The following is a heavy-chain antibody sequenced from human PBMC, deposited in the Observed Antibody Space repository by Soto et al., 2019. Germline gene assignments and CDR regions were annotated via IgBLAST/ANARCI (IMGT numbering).Heavy chain of an antibody. V-gene: IGHV1-2*04. J-gene: IGHJ6*02. CDR3: ARANLAARQYYYYYGMDV. CDR1: GYTFTGYY. D-gene: IGHD6-6*01. CDR2: INPNSGGT. Sequence: QVQLVQSGAEVKKPGASVKVSCKASGYTFTGYYMHWVRQAAGQGLEWMGWINPNSGGTNYAQKFQGWVTMTRDTSISTAYTELSRLRSDDTAVYYCARANLAARQYYYYYGMDVWGQGTTVTVSS.